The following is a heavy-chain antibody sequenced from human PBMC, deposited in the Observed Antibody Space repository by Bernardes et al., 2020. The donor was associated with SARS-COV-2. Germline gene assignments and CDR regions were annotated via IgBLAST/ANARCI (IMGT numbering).Heavy chain of an antibody. V-gene: IGHV1-69*02. CDR1: GGTFSSYT. CDR3: ARGDYDILTGYTAYYGMDG. CDR2: IIPILGIA. D-gene: IGHD3-9*01. J-gene: IGHJ6*04. Sequence: SVKVSCKASGGTFSSYTISWVRQAPGQGLEWMGRIIPILGIANYAQKFQGRVTITADKSTSTAYMELSSLRSEDTAVYYCARGDYDILTGYTAYYGMDGWGKGTTVTVYS.